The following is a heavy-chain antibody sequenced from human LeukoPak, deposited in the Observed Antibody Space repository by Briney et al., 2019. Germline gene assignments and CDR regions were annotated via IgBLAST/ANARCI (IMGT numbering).Heavy chain of an antibody. Sequence: PGGSLSLSCAASGFTVSSNYMSWVRQAPGKGLEWVSVIYSGGSTYYADSVKGRFTISRDNSKNTLYLQMNRLRAEDTAVYYCARGEQGAPFDYWGQGTLVTVSS. V-gene: IGHV3-53*01. CDR2: IYSGGST. J-gene: IGHJ4*02. CDR3: ARGEQGAPFDY. D-gene: IGHD1/OR15-1a*01. CDR1: GFTVSSNY.